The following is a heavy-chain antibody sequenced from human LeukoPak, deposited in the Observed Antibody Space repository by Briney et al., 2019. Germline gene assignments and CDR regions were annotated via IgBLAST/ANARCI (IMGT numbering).Heavy chain of an antibody. J-gene: IGHJ5*02. CDR3: ARELGGYSYGLYWFDP. V-gene: IGHV1-46*01. Sequence: ASVKVSCKASGYTFTSYYMHWVRQAPGQGLEWMGIINPSGGSTSYAQKFQGRVTMTRDTSTSTVYMELSSLRSEDTAVYYCARELGGYSYGLYWFDPWGQGTLVTVSS. D-gene: IGHD5-18*01. CDR1: GYTFTSYY. CDR2: INPSGGST.